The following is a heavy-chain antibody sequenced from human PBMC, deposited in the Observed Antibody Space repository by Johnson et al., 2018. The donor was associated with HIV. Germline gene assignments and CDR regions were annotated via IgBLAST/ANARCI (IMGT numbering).Heavy chain of an antibody. CDR1: GFTVSSNY. CDR3: ARGRGDYGLAFDL. V-gene: IGHV3-66*01. CDR2: IYSGGST. D-gene: IGHD4-17*01. J-gene: IGHJ3*01. Sequence: VQLVESGGGLVQPGGSLRLSCAASGFTVSSNYMSWVRQAPGKGLEWVSVIYSGGSTYYADSVQGRFTISRDNSNNTLYLQMNSLRAEDTAVYYCARGRGDYGLAFDLWGQGTMVTVSS.